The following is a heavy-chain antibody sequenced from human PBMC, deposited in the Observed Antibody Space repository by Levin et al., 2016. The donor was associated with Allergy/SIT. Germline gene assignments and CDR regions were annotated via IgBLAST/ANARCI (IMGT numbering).Heavy chain of an antibody. V-gene: IGHV3-23*01. CDR1: GFTFSSYA. CDR3: AKDLDYYDSSGYYPTDY. J-gene: IGHJ4*02. CDR2: ISGSGGST. Sequence: GESLKISCAASGFTFSSYAMSWVRQAPGKGLEWVSAISGSGGSTYYADSVKGRFTISRDNSKNTLYLQMNSLRAEDTAVYYCAKDLDYYDSSGYYPTDYWGQGTLVTVSS. D-gene: IGHD3-22*01.